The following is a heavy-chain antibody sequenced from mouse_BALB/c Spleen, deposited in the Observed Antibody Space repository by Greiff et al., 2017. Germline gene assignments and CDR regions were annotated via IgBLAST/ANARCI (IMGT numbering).Heavy chain of an antibody. J-gene: IGHJ3*01. CDR3: ARSDYGNRGWFAD. V-gene: IGHV5-17*02. CDR1: GFTFSSFG. D-gene: IGHD2-1*01. CDR2: ISSGSSTI. Sequence: EVQVVESGGGLVQPGGSRKLSCAASGFTFSSFGMHWVRQAPEKGLEWVAYISSGSSTIYYADTVKGRFTISRDNPKNTLFLQMTSLRSEDTAMYYCARSDYGNRGWFADWGQGTLVTVSA.